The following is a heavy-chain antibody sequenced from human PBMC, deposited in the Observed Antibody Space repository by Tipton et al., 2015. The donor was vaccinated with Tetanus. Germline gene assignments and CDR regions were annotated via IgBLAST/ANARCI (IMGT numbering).Heavy chain of an antibody. Sequence: TLSLTCTVSGASFSSGDYYWSWIRQAPGKGLEWLGYISHSGTTNYNPSLMSRVTLSLDTARGQFSLKLTSVTAADAAVYFCARDRRDFAYDSRGFYSPLYYFDNWGQGLRVTVSS. J-gene: IGHJ4*02. D-gene: IGHD3-22*01. CDR3: ARDRRDFAYDSRGFYSPLYYFDN. CDR2: ISHSGTT. CDR1: GASFSSGDYY. V-gene: IGHV4-30-4*01.